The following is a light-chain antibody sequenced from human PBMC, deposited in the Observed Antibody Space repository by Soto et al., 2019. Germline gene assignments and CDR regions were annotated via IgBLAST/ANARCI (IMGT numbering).Light chain of an antibody. CDR1: SSNIGTVHS. CDR3: QSYDIGLSGSWV. V-gene: IGLV1-40*01. Sequence: QSVLTQPPSVSGAPGQRVTISCTGSSSNIGTVHSVHWYQQVPGTAPKLLNYGDNSRPSGVPDRFSGSKSGTSASLAITGLQAEDEADYYCQSYDIGLSGSWVFGGGTKLTVL. J-gene: IGLJ3*02. CDR2: GDN.